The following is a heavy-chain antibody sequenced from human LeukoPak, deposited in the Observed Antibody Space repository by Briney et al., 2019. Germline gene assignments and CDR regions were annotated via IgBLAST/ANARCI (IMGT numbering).Heavy chain of an antibody. CDR2: INTGGSST. D-gene: IGHD1-14*01. V-gene: IGHV3-74*01. J-gene: IGHJ4*02. Sequence: GGSLRLSCAASGFTFSNYWMHWVRQVPGKGLVWVSHINTGGSSTTYADSVKGRFTISRDNAKNTLYLQMNSLRAEDTAVYYCARGNQADDYWGQGTLVTVSS. CDR1: GFTFSNYW. CDR3: ARGNQADDY.